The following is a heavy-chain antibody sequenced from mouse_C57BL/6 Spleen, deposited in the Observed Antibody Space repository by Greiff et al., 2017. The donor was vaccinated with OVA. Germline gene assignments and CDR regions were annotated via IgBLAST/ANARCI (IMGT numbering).Heavy chain of an antibody. Sequence: EVQLQQSVAELVRPGASVKLSCTASGFTIKNTYMHWVKQRPEQGLEWIGRIDPANGNTNYAPKFQGKATITADTSSNTAYLQLSSLTSEDTAIYYCARAGYGYGDWYFDVWGTGTTVTVSS. CDR2: IDPANGNT. J-gene: IGHJ1*03. CDR1: GFTIKNTY. D-gene: IGHD1-1*02. CDR3: ARAGYGYGDWYFDV. V-gene: IGHV14-3*01.